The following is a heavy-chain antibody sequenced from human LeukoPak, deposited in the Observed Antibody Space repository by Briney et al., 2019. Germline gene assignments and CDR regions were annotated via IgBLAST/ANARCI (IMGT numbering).Heavy chain of an antibody. CDR2: TYYRSKWSN. D-gene: IGHD6-19*01. V-gene: IGHV6-1*01. CDR1: GDSVSSKSTA. Sequence: SQTLSLTCAISGDSVSSKSTAWNWIRQSPSRGLEWVGRTYYRSKWSNDYAASVKSRITVNPDTSKNQFSLQLSSVTPEDTAVYYCAKQYSGGWYYFDYWGQGTLVTVSS. J-gene: IGHJ4*02. CDR3: AKQYSGGWYYFDY.